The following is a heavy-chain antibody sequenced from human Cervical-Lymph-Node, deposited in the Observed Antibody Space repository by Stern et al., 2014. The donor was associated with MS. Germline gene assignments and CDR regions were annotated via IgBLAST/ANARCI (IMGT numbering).Heavy chain of an antibody. CDR2: INTNTGNP. CDR1: GYTFTNYA. D-gene: IGHD3-16*01. V-gene: IGHV7-4-1*02. J-gene: IGHJ4*02. Sequence: VQLVQSGSELRKPGASVKLSCKASGYTFTNYALNWVRQAPGQGLEWMGGINTNTGNPTYAQGFTRRFVFSLDTSVTTAYLQISSLKAEDTAIFFCARDNNAYAYGGIDSWGQGTLVTVSS. CDR3: ARDNNAYAYGGIDS.